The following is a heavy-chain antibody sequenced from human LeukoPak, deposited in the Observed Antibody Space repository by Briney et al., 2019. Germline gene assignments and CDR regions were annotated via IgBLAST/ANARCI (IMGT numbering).Heavy chain of an antibody. CDR2: ITTQDYGATT. Sequence: GRSLRLSCRGIGFTFADYAMSWVRQAPGKGLVWVAFITTQDYGATTEYAASLRGRFTVSRDDSKSVAYLQLNRLTIEDTATYYCGRDHFRTGTTRAPWFDPWGQGTLVTVSS. CDR3: GRDHFRTGTTRAPWFDP. J-gene: IGHJ5*02. CDR1: GFTFADYA. D-gene: IGHD1-1*01. V-gene: IGHV3-49*04.